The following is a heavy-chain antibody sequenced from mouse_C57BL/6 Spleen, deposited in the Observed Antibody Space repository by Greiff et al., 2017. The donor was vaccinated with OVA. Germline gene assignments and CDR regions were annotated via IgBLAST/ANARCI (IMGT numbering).Heavy chain of an antibody. D-gene: IGHD2-4*01. CDR1: GYTFTDYY. Sequence: VQLQQSGPELVKPGASVKISCKASGYTFTDYYMNWVKQSHGKSLEWIGDINPNNGGTSYNQKFKGKATLTVDKSSSTAYMELRSLTSEDSAVYYCARVDIFDYDPWFAYWGQGTLVTVSA. J-gene: IGHJ3*01. V-gene: IGHV1-26*01. CDR2: INPNNGGT. CDR3: ARVDIFDYDPWFAY.